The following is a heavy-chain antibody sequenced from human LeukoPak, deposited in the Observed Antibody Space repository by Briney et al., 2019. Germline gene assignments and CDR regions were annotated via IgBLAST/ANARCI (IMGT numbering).Heavy chain of an antibody. CDR1: GFTFSNFG. D-gene: IGHD3-16*01. V-gene: IGHV3-33*01. J-gene: IGHJ4*02. CDR2: IWYDGSNK. CDR3: VRDRGGIQYFDY. Sequence: QSGGSLRLSCAASGFTFSNFGMHWVRQAPGKGLEWVAVIWYDGSNKYYADSVKGRFTFSRDNSKNTLYLQMNSLRAEDTAVYYCVRDRGGIQYFDYWGQGTLVTVSS.